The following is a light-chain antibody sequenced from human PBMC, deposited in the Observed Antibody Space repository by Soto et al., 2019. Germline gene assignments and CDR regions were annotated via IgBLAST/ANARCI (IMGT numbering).Light chain of an antibody. J-gene: IGLJ1*01. CDR2: EVT. Sequence: QSVLTQPPSASGSPGHSVTISCTGTSSDVGGYKYVFWYQQHPGKAPKLLIYEVTERPSGVPDRFSGSRSGNTASLTVSGLQAEDEADYYCSSYAGSNNSLLFGTGTKLTVL. V-gene: IGLV2-8*01. CDR1: SSDVGGYKY. CDR3: SSYAGSNNSLL.